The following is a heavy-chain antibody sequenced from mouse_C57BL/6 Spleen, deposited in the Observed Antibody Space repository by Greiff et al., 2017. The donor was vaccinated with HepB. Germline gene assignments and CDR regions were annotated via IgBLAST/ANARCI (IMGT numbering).Heavy chain of an antibody. CDR2: INPYNGGT. V-gene: IGHV1-19*01. Sequence: VQLQQSGPVLVKPGASVKMSCKASGYTFTDYYMNWVKQSHGKSLEWIGVINPYNGGTSYNQKFKGKATLTVDKSSSTAYMELNSLTSEDSAVYYCARGYDYGGCDYWGQGTTLTVSS. CDR3: ARGYDYGGCDY. CDR1: GYTFTDYY. J-gene: IGHJ2*01. D-gene: IGHD2-4*01.